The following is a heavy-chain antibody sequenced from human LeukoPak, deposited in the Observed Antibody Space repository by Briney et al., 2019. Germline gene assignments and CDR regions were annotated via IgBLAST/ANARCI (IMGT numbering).Heavy chain of an antibody. J-gene: IGHJ4*02. CDR1: GGSISSSGHY. Sequence: PSETLSLTCSVSGGSISSSGHYWGWIRQSPEKGLDWIGSIYSNGNTYYNPSVKSRITISVDTSKNQFSLKLTSVTAPETAVYYCARSATVTTGYFDYWGQGALVTVSS. CDR2: IYSNGNT. V-gene: IGHV4-39*07. D-gene: IGHD4-17*01. CDR3: ARSATVTTGYFDY.